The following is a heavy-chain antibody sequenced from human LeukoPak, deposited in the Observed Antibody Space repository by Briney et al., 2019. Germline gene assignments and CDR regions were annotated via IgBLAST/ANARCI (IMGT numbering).Heavy chain of an antibody. Sequence: SETLSLTCTVSGGSISNYYWTWIRQPAGKGLEWIGRVYTTGTTNYNPSLKSRVTMSVDTSENQFSLKLSSVTAADTAVYYCARTWFFDYWGQGTLVTVSS. D-gene: IGHD3-22*01. CDR2: VYTTGTT. J-gene: IGHJ4*02. V-gene: IGHV4-4*07. CDR3: ARTWFFDY. CDR1: GGSISNYY.